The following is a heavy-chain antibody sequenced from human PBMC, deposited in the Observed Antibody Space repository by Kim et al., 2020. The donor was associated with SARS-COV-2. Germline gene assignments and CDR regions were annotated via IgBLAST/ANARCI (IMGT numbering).Heavy chain of an antibody. Sequence: TIDYADTHKGRFTNSRDNANNSLYLQINSRRDEDTAVYYCARDIPLAFDFWGQGTMVTVSS. V-gene: IGHV3-48*02. D-gene: IGHD2-21*01. CDR2: TI. CDR3: ARDIPLAFDF. J-gene: IGHJ3*01.